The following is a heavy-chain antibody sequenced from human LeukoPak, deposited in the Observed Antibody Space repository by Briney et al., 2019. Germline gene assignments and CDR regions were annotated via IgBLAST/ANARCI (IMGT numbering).Heavy chain of an antibody. CDR3: AKVSGYTTGWYDY. Sequence: TGGSLRLSCAASGFSFSSHGMHWVRQAPGKGLEWVALISSDGSKKYYGDSVKGRFTISRDNSKSTLYFQMNSLRTEDTAVYYCAKVSGYTTGWYDYWGQGTLVTVSA. CDR1: GFSFSSHG. V-gene: IGHV3-30*18. CDR2: ISSDGSKK. J-gene: IGHJ4*02. D-gene: IGHD6-19*01.